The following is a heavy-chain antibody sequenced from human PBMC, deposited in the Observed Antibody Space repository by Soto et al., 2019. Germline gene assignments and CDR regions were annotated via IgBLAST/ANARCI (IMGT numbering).Heavy chain of an antibody. D-gene: IGHD1-7*01. CDR3: AATHGITGTTGYFDY. CDR2: IYYSGST. Sequence: SETLSLTCTVSGGSIRSSSYYWGWIRQPPGKGLEWIGSIYYSGSTYYNPSLKSRVTISVDTSKNQFSLKLSSVTAADTAVYYCAATHGITGTTGYFDYWGQGTLVTVSS. CDR1: GGSIRSSSYY. J-gene: IGHJ4*02. V-gene: IGHV4-39*01.